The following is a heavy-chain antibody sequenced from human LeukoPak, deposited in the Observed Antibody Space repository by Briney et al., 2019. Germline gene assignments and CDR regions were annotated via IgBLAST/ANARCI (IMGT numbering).Heavy chain of an antibody. Sequence: GGSLRLSCAASGFTVSNYWMSWVRQAPGKGLEWVANIKQDESEKYYVDSVKGRFTISRDNAKNSLYLQMNSLRTEDTAVYYCARRGYNYGVPLDYWGQGTLVTVSS. D-gene: IGHD5-18*01. CDR2: IKQDESEK. CDR1: GFTVSNYW. J-gene: IGHJ4*02. V-gene: IGHV3-7*01. CDR3: ARRGYNYGVPLDY.